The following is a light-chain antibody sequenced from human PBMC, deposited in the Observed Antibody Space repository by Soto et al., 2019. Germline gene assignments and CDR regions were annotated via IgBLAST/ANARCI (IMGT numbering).Light chain of an antibody. CDR3: QQRKNWPEFT. J-gene: IGKJ3*01. CDR2: DAS. V-gene: IGKV3-11*01. CDR1: QSVSSP. Sequence: EIVLTQSPATLSLSPGERATLSCRASQSVSSPLVWYQQKRGQAPRLLIYDASNRATGIPARFSGSGSGTDFTLTISSLEPEDFAIYYCQQRKNWPEFTFGPGTKVDIK.